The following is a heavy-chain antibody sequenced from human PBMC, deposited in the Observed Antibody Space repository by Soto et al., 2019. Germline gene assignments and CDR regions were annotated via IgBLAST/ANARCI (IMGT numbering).Heavy chain of an antibody. J-gene: IGHJ6*03. CDR3: ARDCSGGSCYLYYYYYMDV. CDR1: GGTFSSYT. D-gene: IGHD2-15*01. CDR2: IIPILGIA. Sequence: QVQLVQSGAEVKKPGSSVKVSYKASGGTFSSYTISWVRQAPGQGLEWMGRIIPILGIANYAQKFQGRVTITADKSTSTAYMELSSLRSEDTAVYYCARDCSGGSCYLYYYYYMDVWGKGTTVTVSS. V-gene: IGHV1-69*08.